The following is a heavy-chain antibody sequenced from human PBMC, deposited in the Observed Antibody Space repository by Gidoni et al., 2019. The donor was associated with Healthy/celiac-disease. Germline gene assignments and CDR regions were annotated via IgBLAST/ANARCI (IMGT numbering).Heavy chain of an antibody. D-gene: IGHD6-19*01. CDR1: GGTFSSYA. CDR3: ARLSAVAGDYYYYGMDV. J-gene: IGHJ6*02. CDR2: IIPIFGTA. Sequence: QVQLVQSGAEVKKPGSSVKVSCQASGGTFSSYAISWVRQAPGQGLEWMGGIIPIFGTANYAQKFQGRVTITADESTSTAYMELSSLRSEDTAVYYCARLSAVAGDYYYYGMDVWGQGTTVTVSS. V-gene: IGHV1-69*01.